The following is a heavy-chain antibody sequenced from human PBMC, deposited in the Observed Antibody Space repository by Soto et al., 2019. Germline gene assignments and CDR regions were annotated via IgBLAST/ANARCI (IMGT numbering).Heavy chain of an antibody. CDR2: ISGSDDST. CDR1: GFTFSSYA. Sequence: EVQLLESGGGLVQPGESLRLSCAASGFTFSSYAMSWVHQAPGKGLEWVSVISGSDDSTYYADSVKGRFTISRDNSKNTLYLQMNCLRAEDTAVYYCAKRSSSSTFDYWGQGTLVNVSS. J-gene: IGHJ4*02. D-gene: IGHD6-6*01. CDR3: AKRSSSSTFDY. V-gene: IGHV3-23*01.